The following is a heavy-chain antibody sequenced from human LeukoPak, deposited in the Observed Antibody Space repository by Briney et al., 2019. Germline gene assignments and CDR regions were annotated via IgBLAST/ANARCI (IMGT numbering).Heavy chain of an antibody. V-gene: IGHV4-34*01. CDR1: GFTFSSYS. CDR2: INHSGST. J-gene: IGHJ5*02. CDR3: ARVKTRARNWFDP. Sequence: GSLRLSCAASGFTFSSYSMNWVRQAPGKGLEWIGEINHSGSTNYNPSLKSRVTISVDTSKNQFSLKLSSVTAADTAVYYCARVKTRARNWFDPWGQGTLVTVSS.